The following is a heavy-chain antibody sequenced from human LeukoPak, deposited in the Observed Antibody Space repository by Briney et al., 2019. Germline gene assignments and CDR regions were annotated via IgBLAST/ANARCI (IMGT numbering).Heavy chain of an antibody. CDR3: ARHEGDYVWGSYRSSSWTDY. CDR1: GYSFASYW. J-gene: IGHJ4*02. Sequence: GESLKISCQGFGYSFASYWIAWVRQMPGKGLEWMGIIYPGDSDARYSPAFQGQVTFSADKSISTAYLQWSSLKASDTAIYYCARHEGDYVWGSYRSSSWTDYWGQGTLVTVSS. D-gene: IGHD3-16*02. CDR2: IYPGDSDA. V-gene: IGHV5-51*01.